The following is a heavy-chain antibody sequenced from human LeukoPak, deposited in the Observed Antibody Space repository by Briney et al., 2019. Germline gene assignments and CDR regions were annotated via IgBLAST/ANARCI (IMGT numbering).Heavy chain of an antibody. J-gene: IGHJ4*02. CDR2: ISADGGST. Sequence: HPGGSLRLSCAASGFNFDAYPMHWVRQAPGKGLQWVSLISADGGSTYYADSVKGRFTISRDNSKNSLYLQMNSLTTEDTAFYYCAKDKAGTIVWYGRWAIGLFDYWGQGTLLTVSS. V-gene: IGHV3-43*02. CDR3: AKDKAGTIVWYGRWAIGLFDY. D-gene: IGHD6-13*01. CDR1: GFNFDAYP.